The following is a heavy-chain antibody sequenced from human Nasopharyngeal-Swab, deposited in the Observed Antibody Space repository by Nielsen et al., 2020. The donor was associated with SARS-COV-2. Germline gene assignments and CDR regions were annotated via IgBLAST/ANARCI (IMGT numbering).Heavy chain of an antibody. CDR1: GYSFTNYW. CDR2: IYPGDSDT. D-gene: IGHD6-13*01. J-gene: IGHJ3*02. CDR3: ARHATPAISWESFDI. Sequence: GKSLKISCKGSGYSFTNYWIGWVRQMPGKGLEWMGIIYPGDSDTRYSPSFQGQVTISADKSVSIAYLQFGSLKASDTAMYYCARHATPAISWESFDIWGHGTTVSVSS. V-gene: IGHV5-51*01.